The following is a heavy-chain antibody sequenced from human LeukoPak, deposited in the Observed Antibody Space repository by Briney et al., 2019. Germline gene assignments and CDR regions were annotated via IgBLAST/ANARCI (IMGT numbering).Heavy chain of an antibody. V-gene: IGHV1-69*05. CDR1: GGTFSSYA. CDR2: ITPIFGTA. J-gene: IGHJ4*02. D-gene: IGHD3-22*01. CDR3: AQGADYYDSSPSQNFDY. Sequence: SVKVSCKASGGTFSSYAISWVRQAPGQGLEWMGGITPIFGTANYAQKFQGRVTITTDESTSTAYMELSSLRSEDTAVYYCAQGADYYDSSPSQNFDYWGQGTLVTVSS.